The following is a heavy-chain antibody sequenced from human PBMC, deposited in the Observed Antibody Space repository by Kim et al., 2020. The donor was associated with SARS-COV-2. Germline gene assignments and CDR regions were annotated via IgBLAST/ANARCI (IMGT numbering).Heavy chain of an antibody. Sequence: KGRFTISRDNSKNTLYLQMNSLRAEDTAVYYCAKGRGNDFWSGYWNWFDPWGQGTLVTVSS. CDR3: AKGRGNDFWSGYWNWFDP. V-gene: IGHV3-30*02. J-gene: IGHJ5*02. D-gene: IGHD3-3*01.